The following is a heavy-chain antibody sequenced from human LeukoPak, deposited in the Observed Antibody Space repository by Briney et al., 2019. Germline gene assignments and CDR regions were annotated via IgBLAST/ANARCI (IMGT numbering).Heavy chain of an antibody. Sequence: GGSLRLSCAASGFTFSSSAMSWVRQAPGKGLEWVSSISGSGSGGSTYYADSVKGRFTISRDNAKNSLYLQMNSLRAEDTAVYYCARDTATGESYYYYMDVWGKGTTVTVSS. V-gene: IGHV3-23*01. D-gene: IGHD5-12*01. CDR1: GFTFSSSA. J-gene: IGHJ6*03. CDR2: ISGSGSGGST. CDR3: ARDTATGESYYYYMDV.